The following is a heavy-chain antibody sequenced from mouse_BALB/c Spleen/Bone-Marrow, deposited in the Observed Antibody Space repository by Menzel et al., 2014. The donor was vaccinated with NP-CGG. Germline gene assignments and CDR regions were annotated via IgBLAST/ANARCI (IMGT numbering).Heavy chain of an antibody. Sequence: EVMLVESGGGLVQPGGSLKLSCAISGFSFSDYYMFWVRQTPDKRLVWGAYISNGDGSTYYPDTVKGRITITRDKAKNNLYLQMNRLKTEDTAIYYCARESYGYAMDYWGQGTPVTVSS. J-gene: IGHJ4*01. D-gene: IGHD1-1*01. V-gene: IGHV5-12*02. CDR2: ISNGDGST. CDR1: GFSFSDYY. CDR3: ARESYGYAMDY.